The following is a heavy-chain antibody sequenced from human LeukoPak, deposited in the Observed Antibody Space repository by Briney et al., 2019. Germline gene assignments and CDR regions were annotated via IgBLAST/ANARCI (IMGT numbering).Heavy chain of an antibody. Sequence: GGSLRLSCAASGFTFSSYAMHWVRQAPGKGLEYVSAISSNGGSTYYANSVKGRFTISRDNSKNTLYLQMGSLRAEDMPVYYCARVSKTGTFDYWGQGTLVTVSS. CDR2: ISSNGGST. CDR1: GFTFSSYA. D-gene: IGHD1-1*01. V-gene: IGHV3-64*01. CDR3: ARVSKTGTFDY. J-gene: IGHJ4*02.